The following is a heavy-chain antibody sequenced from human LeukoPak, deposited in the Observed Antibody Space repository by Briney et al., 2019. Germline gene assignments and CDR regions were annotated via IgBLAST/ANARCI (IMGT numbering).Heavy chain of an antibody. J-gene: IGHJ6*03. Sequence: GGSLRLSCAASGFSFSSYSMNWVRQAPGKGLEWVANIGQDGTEIYYVDSVKDRFTISRDNAKNSLYLQMNSLRAEDTAVYYCAREFLEAAAGTTDHYYYMDVWGKGTTVTISS. CDR3: AREFLEAAAGTTDHYYYMDV. CDR2: IGQDGTEI. V-gene: IGHV3-7*01. CDR1: GFSFSSYS. D-gene: IGHD6-13*01.